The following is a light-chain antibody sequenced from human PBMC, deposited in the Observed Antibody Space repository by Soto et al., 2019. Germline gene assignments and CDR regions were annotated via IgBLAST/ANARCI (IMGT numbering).Light chain of an antibody. J-gene: IGLJ1*01. CDR2: GND. CDR3: QCYGSSPSANFV. Sequence: QSVLTQPPSVSGAPGQRVTISCTGSSSNIGAGYDVHWYQQLPGKAPKLLIYGNDNRPSGVPERFSGSKSGTSASLAITGLRADDEADYYRQCYGSSPSANFVFGTGTKVTVL. V-gene: IGLV1-40*01. CDR1: SSNIGAGYD.